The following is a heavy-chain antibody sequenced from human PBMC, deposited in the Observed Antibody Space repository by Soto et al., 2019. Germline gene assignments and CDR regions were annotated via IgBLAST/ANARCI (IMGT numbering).Heavy chain of an antibody. D-gene: IGHD3-22*01. Sequence: QVQLQQWGAGLLKPSETLSLTCAVYGGSLSGNYWTWIRQSPGKGLEWIGEINQSGRTNYNPSLRSRVTISLGTSETQFSLKLSSVTAADTAVYYCAKVRRYYYDGSVYKGWYFDVWGRGTLVTVSS. V-gene: IGHV4-34*01. CDR2: INQSGRT. CDR3: AKVRRYYYDGSVYKGWYFDV. CDR1: GGSLSGNY. J-gene: IGHJ2*01.